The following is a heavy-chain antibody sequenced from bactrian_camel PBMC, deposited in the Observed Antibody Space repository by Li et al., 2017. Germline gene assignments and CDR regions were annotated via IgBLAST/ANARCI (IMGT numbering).Heavy chain of an antibody. V-gene: IGHV3-1*01. J-gene: IGHJ4*01. Sequence: DVQLVESGGGLVQPGGSLRLSCAASGFTFDDYAMGWIRQAPGKGLEWVSEVSWSGDSTNYADSVKGQFTISRDNAKNTVYLQMNTLKPEDTAVYYCTTRSSLGRAQFYNYWGQGTQVTVS. CDR2: VSWSGDST. CDR1: GFTFDDYA. CDR3: TTRSSLGRAQFYNY. D-gene: IGHD5*01.